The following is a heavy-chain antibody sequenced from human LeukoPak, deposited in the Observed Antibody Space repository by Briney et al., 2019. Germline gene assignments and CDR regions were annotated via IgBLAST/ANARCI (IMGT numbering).Heavy chain of an antibody. V-gene: IGHV1-58*02. Sequence: SVKVSCRTSGFTFTSSAMQWVRQARGQRLEWIGWIVVGSGNTNYAQKFQERATFTRDMSTSTTYMELSSPRSEDTAVYYCAAANKGSYYDGYYWGQGTPVTVSS. CDR2: IVVGSGNT. CDR1: GFTFTSSA. CDR3: AAANKGSYYDGYY. D-gene: IGHD1-26*01. J-gene: IGHJ1*01.